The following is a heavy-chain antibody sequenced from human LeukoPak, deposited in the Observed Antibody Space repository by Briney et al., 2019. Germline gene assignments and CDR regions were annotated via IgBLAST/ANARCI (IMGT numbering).Heavy chain of an antibody. V-gene: IGHV3-7*01. CDR1: GFTFSSYW. CDR3: ASRVWVGTTFHFYYYMDV. CDR2: INQDGNEI. D-gene: IGHD1-26*01. Sequence: GGSLRLSCAASGFTFSSYWMTWVRQAPGKGLEWVANINQDGNEIYHMDSVKGRFTISRNNAKNSLYLQINNLRAEDTAVYYCASRVWVGTTFHFYYYMDVWGKGTTVTVSS. J-gene: IGHJ6*03.